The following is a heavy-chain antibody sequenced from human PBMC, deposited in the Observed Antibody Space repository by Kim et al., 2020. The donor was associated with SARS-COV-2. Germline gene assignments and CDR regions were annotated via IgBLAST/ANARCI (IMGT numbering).Heavy chain of an antibody. CDR1: GFTFSSYE. Sequence: GGSLRLSCAASGFTFSSYEMNWVRQAPGKGLEWVSYISSSGSTIYYADSVKGQFSISRDNAKNSLYLQMNSLRAEDTAVYYCARDSGYSYGYSRLDYWGQETLVTVST. V-gene: IGHV3-48*03. D-gene: IGHD5-18*01. CDR2: ISSSGSTI. CDR3: ARDSGYSYGYSRLDY. J-gene: IGHJ4*02.